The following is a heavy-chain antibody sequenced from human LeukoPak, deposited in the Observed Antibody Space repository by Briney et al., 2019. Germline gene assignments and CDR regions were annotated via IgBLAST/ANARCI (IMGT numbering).Heavy chain of an antibody. CDR3: ASDGGYGHDY. V-gene: IGHV3-53*01. D-gene: IGHD5-18*01. CDR1: GFTVSSNY. J-gene: IGHJ4*02. CDR2: IYSGGST. Sequence: GGSLRLSCAASGFTVSSNYMNWVRQAPGKGLEWVSVIYSGGSTYNSDSVKGRFTIYRDNSKNTLYLQMNSLRAEDAAVYYCASDGGYGHDYWGQGTLVTISS.